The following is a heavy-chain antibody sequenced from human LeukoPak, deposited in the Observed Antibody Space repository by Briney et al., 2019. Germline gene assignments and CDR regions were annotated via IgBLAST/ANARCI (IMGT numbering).Heavy chain of an antibody. Sequence: PGGSLRLSCAASGFTFDDYAMHWVRQAPGKGLEWVSLISWDGGSTYYADSVKGRFTISRDNSKNSLYLQMNSLRAEDTALYYCAKDISAAGGYGMDVWGQGTTVTVSS. J-gene: IGHJ6*02. V-gene: IGHV3-43D*03. D-gene: IGHD6-13*01. CDR2: ISWDGGST. CDR1: GFTFDDYA. CDR3: AKDISAAGGYGMDV.